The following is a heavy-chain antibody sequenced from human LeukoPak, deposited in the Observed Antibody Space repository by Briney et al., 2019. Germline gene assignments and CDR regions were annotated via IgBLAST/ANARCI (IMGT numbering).Heavy chain of an antibody. CDR1: GGTFSSYA. CDR2: IIPIFGTA. J-gene: IGHJ4*02. CDR3: ARGEAAAVFDY. D-gene: IGHD6-13*01. Sequence: ASVKVSCKASGGTFSSYAISWVRQAPGQGLEWMGRIIPIFGTANYAQKFQGRVTITTDESTSTAYMELSSLRSEDTAVYYCARGEAAAVFDYWGQGTLVTVSS. V-gene: IGHV1-69*05.